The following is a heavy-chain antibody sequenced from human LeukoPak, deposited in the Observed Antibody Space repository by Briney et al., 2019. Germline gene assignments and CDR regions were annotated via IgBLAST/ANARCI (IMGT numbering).Heavy chain of an antibody. CDR1: GGSISSYY. CDR3: ARGGSGSYYTINYYYYYMDV. J-gene: IGHJ6*03. Sequence: SETLSLTCTVSGGSISSYYWSWIRQPPGKGLEWIGYIYYSGSTNYNPSLKSRVTISVDTSKNQFSLKLSSVTAADTAVYYCARGGSGSYYTINYYYYYMDVWGKGTTVTVSS. CDR2: IYYSGST. V-gene: IGHV4-59*01. D-gene: IGHD3-10*01.